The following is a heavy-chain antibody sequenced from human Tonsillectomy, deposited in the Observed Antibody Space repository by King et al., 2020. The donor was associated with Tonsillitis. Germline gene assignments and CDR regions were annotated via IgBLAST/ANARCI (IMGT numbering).Heavy chain of an antibody. CDR3: AKDDPVAGASSWENYFDS. D-gene: IGHD6-19*01. V-gene: IGHV3-30*18. CDR1: RFTFNSYG. Sequence: QLVQSGGGVVQPGRSLRLSCAASRFTFNSYGMHWVRQAPGKGLEWVALISLDGNNKYYADSVKGRFTISRDNSKNTLYLQMNSLRPEDTAVYFCAKDDPVAGASSWENYFDSWGQGPLVTVPS. CDR2: ISLDGNNK. J-gene: IGHJ4*02.